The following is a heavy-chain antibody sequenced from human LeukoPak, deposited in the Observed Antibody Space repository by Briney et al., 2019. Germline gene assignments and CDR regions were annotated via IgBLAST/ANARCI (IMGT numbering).Heavy chain of an antibody. J-gene: IGHJ4*02. CDR1: GFTFSSYA. V-gene: IGHV3-23*01. CDR2: ISGSGGST. D-gene: IGHD2-2*01. CDR3: AKHLRIEYCSSTSCPWVLSFDY. Sequence: QPGGSLRLSCAASGFTFSSYAMSWVRQAPGEGLEWVSAISGSGGSTYYADSVKGRFTISRDNSKNTLYLQMNSLRAEDTAVYYCAKHLRIEYCSSTSCPWVLSFDYWGQGTLVTVSS.